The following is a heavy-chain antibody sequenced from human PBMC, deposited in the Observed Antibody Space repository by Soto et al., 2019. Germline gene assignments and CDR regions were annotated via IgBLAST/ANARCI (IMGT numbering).Heavy chain of an antibody. Sequence: GGSLRLSCAASGFTFDDYGMSWVRQVPGKGLEWVAGINWNGRTRNYADSVKGRFTISRDTAKNSLYLQMNSLRAEDTAVYYCARELGDSSGYYYVVYYYYYGMDVWGQGTTVTVSS. V-gene: IGHV3-20*04. D-gene: IGHD3-22*01. CDR3: ARELGDSSGYYYVVYYYYYGMDV. CDR2: INWNGRTR. CDR1: GFTFDDYG. J-gene: IGHJ6*02.